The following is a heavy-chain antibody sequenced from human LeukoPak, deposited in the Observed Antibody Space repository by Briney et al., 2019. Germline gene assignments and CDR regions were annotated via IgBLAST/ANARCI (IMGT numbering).Heavy chain of an antibody. CDR1: GGSISSSSYY. V-gene: IGHV4-39*07. Sequence: SETLSLTCTVSGGSISSSSYYWGWIRQPPGKGLEWIGEINHRGSTNYNPSLKSRVTISVDTSKNQFSLRLNSVTAADTAVYYCARGNLWDYRRYYYYMDVWGKGTTVTVSS. J-gene: IGHJ6*03. CDR2: INHRGST. CDR3: ARGNLWDYRRYYYYMDV. D-gene: IGHD4-11*01.